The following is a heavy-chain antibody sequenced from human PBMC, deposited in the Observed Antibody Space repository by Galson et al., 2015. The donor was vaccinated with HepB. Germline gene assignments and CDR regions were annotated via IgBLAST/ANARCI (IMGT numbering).Heavy chain of an antibody. CDR1: GDSVSSDRTA. J-gene: IGHJ4*02. CDR2: TYYRSKWYN. D-gene: IGHD6-19*01. V-gene: IGHV6-1*01. Sequence: CAISGDSVSSDRTAWIWIRQSPSRGLEWLGRTYYRSKWYNEYAPSVTGRIIIHPDTSKNQFSLQLNSVSPEDTAVYYCAKDLQRSSGWFSVEYWGQGALGTVSS. CDR3: AKDLQRSSGWFSVEY.